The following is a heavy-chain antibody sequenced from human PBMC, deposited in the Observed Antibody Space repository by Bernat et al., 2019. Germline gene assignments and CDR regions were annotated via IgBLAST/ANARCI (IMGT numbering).Heavy chain of an antibody. V-gene: IGHV4-39*01. CDR2: IYYSGST. D-gene: IGHD6-19*01. J-gene: IGHJ6*02. Sequence: QLQLQESGPGLVKPSETLSLTCTVSGGSISSSSYYWGWIRQPPGKGLEWIGSIYYSGSTYYNPSLKSRVTISVDTSKNQFSLKLSSVTAADTAVYYCARRAHSSGWTSYYYYGMDVWGQGTTVTVSS. CDR1: GGSISSSSYY. CDR3: ARRAHSSGWTSYYYYGMDV.